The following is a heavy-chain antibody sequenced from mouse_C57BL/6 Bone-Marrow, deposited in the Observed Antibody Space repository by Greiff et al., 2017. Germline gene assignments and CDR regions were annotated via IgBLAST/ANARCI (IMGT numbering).Heavy chain of an antibody. CDR1: GFTFSSYG. J-gene: IGHJ4*01. CDR2: ISSGGSYT. Sequence: EMQGVESGGDLVKPGGSLKLSCAASGFTFSSYGMSWVRQTPDKRLEWVATISSGGSYTYYPDSVKGRFTISRDNAKNTLYLQMSSLKSEDTAMYYCARRDYSYAMDYWGQGTSVTVSS. CDR3: ARRDYSYAMDY. D-gene: IGHD1-1*01. V-gene: IGHV5-6*01.